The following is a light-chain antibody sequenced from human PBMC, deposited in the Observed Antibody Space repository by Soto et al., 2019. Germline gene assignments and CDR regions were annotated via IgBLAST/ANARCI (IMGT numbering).Light chain of an antibody. Sequence: DIQMTQSPSSLSASVGDRVTITCQASQDISNYLNWYQQKPGKAPKFLIYDVYNLETGVPSRFSGSGSGTDFTFTISSLQPEDIATYYCQQYDHLPITFGQGTRLEIK. CDR3: QQYDHLPIT. V-gene: IGKV1-33*01. CDR1: QDISNY. J-gene: IGKJ5*01. CDR2: DVY.